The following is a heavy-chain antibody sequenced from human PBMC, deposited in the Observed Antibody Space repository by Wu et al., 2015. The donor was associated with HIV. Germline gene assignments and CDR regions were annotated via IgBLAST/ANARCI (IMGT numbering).Heavy chain of an antibody. Sequence: QVQLVQSGAEVKKPGSSVKVSCKASGGTFSSYAISWVRQAPGQGLEWMGGIIPIFGTANYAQKFQGRVTITTDESTSTAYMELSSLRSEDTAVYYCARGCVWGSYRYPRAPFDYWGQGTLVTVSS. CDR1: GGTFSSYA. CDR3: ARGCVWGSYRYPRAPFDY. J-gene: IGHJ4*02. V-gene: IGHV1-69*05. CDR2: IIPIFGTA. D-gene: IGHD3-16*02.